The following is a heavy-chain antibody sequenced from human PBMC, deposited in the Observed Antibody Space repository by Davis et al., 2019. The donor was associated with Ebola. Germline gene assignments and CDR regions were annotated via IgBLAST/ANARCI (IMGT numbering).Heavy chain of an antibody. D-gene: IGHD2-2*01. CDR1: GGSISSYY. J-gene: IGHJ5*02. CDR2: IYHSGST. CDR3: ARDHKDSEYQLLSTNWFDP. V-gene: IGHV4-59*12. Sequence: PSETLSLTCTVSGGSISSYYWSWIRQPPGKGLEWIGYIYHSGSTYYNPSLKSRVTISVDTSKNQFSLKLSSVTAADTAVYYCARDHKDSEYQLLSTNWFDPWGQGTLVTVSS.